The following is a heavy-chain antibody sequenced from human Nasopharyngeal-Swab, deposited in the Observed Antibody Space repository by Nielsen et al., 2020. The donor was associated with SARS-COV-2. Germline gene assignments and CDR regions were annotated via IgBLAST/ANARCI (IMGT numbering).Heavy chain of an antibody. V-gene: IGHV4-34*01. D-gene: IGHD2-2*01. CDR3: ARGGAGVVPSPVPGLGPYYSYYYMDV. CDR1: GGSFSGHQ. Sequence: SETLSLTCAVYGGSFSGHQWSWVRQPPGKGLEWIGEVSHGGGTNYNPSLRSRVTISVATSKNQFSLKLSSVTAADTAVYYCARGGAGVVPSPVPGLGPYYSYYYMDVWGKGTTVTVSS. J-gene: IGHJ6*03. CDR2: VSHGGGT.